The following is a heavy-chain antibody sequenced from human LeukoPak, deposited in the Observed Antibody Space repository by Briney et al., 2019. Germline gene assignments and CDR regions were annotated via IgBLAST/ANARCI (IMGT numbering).Heavy chain of an antibody. D-gene: IGHD2-2*01. CDR3: VRHLSLGYQDPYFEY. Sequence: SETLSLTCTVSGGSISTFYWSWIRQTPGKGLEWIGEIHHTGTTKYNPPLKSRLTISVDTSKNQFSLKLRSVTATDTAVYYCVRHLSLGYQDPYFEYWGQGTLVTVSS. CDR2: IHHTGTT. J-gene: IGHJ4*02. V-gene: IGHV4-59*08. CDR1: GGSISTFY.